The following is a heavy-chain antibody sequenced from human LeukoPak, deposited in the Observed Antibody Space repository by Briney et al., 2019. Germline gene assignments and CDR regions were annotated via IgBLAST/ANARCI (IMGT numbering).Heavy chain of an antibody. CDR2: INHSGST. D-gene: IGHD5-12*01. V-gene: IGHV4-34*01. J-gene: IGHJ6*02. CDR1: GGSFSGYY. Sequence: SETLSLTCAVYGGSFSGYYCSWVRQPPGKGLEWIGEINHSGSTNYNPSLKSRVTISVDTSKNQFSLKLSSVTAADTAVYYCARNSGYGIHYYYYGMDGCGQGTTVTVSS. CDR3: ARNSGYGIHYYYYGMDG.